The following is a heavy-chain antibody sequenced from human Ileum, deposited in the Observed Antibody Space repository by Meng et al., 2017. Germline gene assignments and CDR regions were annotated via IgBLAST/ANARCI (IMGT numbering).Heavy chain of an antibody. CDR2: FHPGSGA. CDR3: AKNGAYCLES. V-gene: IGHV4-4*02. CDR1: GGSISSGTW. J-gene: IGHJ4*02. D-gene: IGHD2-21*01. Sequence: QVQLQESGPGLVKPSGTLSLTCAGSGGSISSGTWWSWVRQPPGKGLQWIGGFHPGSGATYNPSLKARVTISVDTSMQQFSLQLTSVTAADTAVYYCAKNGAYCLESWGQGTLVTVSS.